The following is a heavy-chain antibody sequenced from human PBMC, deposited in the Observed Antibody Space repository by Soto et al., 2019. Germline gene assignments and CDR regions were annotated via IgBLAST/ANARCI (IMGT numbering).Heavy chain of an antibody. D-gene: IGHD1-26*01. V-gene: IGHV4-59*01. Sequence: LSLTCIVSGGSIIGYYWTWIRQPPGKGLEWIANIYYSGGTTYNPSLKSRVTMSLDTSKNQFSLKLSSVTAADTAVYYCARDYFLWYFDYWGRGTLVTVSS. CDR3: ARDYFLWYFDY. J-gene: IGHJ4*02. CDR2: IYYSGGT. CDR1: GGSIIGYY.